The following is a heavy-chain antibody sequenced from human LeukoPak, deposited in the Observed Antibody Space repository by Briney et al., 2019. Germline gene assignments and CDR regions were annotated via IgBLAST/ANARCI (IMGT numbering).Heavy chain of an antibody. CDR3: ASKVTTGY. CDR1: GLTVSSTY. D-gene: IGHD4-17*01. V-gene: IGHV3-66*01. J-gene: IGHJ4*02. CDR2: IYSGGTT. Sequence: PGGSLRLSCVISGLTVSSTYMSWVRQAPGKGLEWVAVIYSGGTTNYADSVKGRFIVYRDSSKNTLYLQMNSLRAEDTAVYYCASKVTTGYWGQGTLDTVSS.